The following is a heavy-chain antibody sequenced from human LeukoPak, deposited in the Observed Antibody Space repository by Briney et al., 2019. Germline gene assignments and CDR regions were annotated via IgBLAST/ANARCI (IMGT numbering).Heavy chain of an antibody. Sequence: EGSLRLSCAASGFTFRSSWMSWVRQAPGKGLEWVSSISSSSSYIYYADSVKGRFTISRDNAKNSLYLQMNSLRAEDTAVYYCARGELGNYYYYYMDVWGKGTTVTVSS. V-gene: IGHV3-21*01. J-gene: IGHJ6*03. CDR2: ISSSSSYI. CDR3: ARGELGNYYYYYMDV. CDR1: GFTFRSSW. D-gene: IGHD1-26*01.